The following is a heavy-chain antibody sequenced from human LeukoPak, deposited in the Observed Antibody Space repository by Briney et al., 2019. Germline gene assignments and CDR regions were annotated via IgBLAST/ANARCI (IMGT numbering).Heavy chain of an antibody. D-gene: IGHD6-19*01. V-gene: IGHV1-18*01. J-gene: IGHJ6*02. CDR1: GYTFTSYG. CDR3: ARVPDIAVELDV. Sequence: ASVKVSCKASGYTFTSYGISWVRQAPGQGLEWMGWISAYNGNTNYAQKLQGRVTMTTDTSTSTAYMELRSLRSDGTAVYYCARVPDIAVELDVWGQGTTVTVSS. CDR2: ISAYNGNT.